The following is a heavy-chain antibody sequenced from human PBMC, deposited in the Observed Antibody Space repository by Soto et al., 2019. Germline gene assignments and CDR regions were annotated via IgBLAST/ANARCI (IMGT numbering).Heavy chain of an antibody. J-gene: IGHJ4*02. V-gene: IGHV4-34*01. CDR2: INHSGST. CDR3: ASGSWYYFDY. Sequence: SETLSLTCAVYGGSFSGYYWSWIRQPPGKGLEWIGEINHSGSTNYNPSLKSRVTISVDTSKNQFSLKLSSVTAADTAVYYCASGSWYYFDYWGQGTLVTVSS. D-gene: IGHD6-13*01. CDR1: GGSFSGYY.